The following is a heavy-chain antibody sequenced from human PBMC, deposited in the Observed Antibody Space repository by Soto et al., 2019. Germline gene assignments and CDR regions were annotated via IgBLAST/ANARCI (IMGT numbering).Heavy chain of an antibody. J-gene: IGHJ4*02. Sequence: ASVKVSCKASGYTFTSYGISWVRQAPGQGLEWMGWISAYNGNTNYAQKLQGRVTMTTDTSTSTAYMELRSLRSDDTAVYYCARVSRYCSSTSCPHDYWGQGTLVTVSS. CDR1: GYTFTSYG. D-gene: IGHD2-2*01. CDR2: ISAYNGNT. CDR3: ARVSRYCSSTSCPHDY. V-gene: IGHV1-18*01.